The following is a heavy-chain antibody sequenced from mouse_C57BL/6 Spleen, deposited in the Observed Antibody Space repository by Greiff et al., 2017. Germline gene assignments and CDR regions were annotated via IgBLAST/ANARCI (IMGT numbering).Heavy chain of an antibody. CDR3: ARRVELGKGIFDY. J-gene: IGHJ2*01. CDR2: IYWDDDK. V-gene: IGHV8-12*01. D-gene: IGHD4-1*01. CDR1: GFSLSTSGMG. Sequence: QVTLKESGPGILQSSQTLSLTCSFSGFSLSTSGMGVSWIRQPSGKGLEWLAHIYWDDDKRYNPSLKRRLTISKDTSRNQVCLKITSVDTADTATYYCARRVELGKGIFDYWGQGTTLTVSS.